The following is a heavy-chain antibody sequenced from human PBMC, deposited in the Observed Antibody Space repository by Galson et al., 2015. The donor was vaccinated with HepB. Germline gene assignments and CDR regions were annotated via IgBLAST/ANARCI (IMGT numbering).Heavy chain of an antibody. J-gene: IGHJ6*02. CDR3: ARVRVPVAARRGYYYGMDV. CDR2: INPNSGGA. CDR1: GYTFTGYY. D-gene: IGHD6-6*01. Sequence: SVKVSCKASGYTFTGYYMHWVRQAPGQGLEWMGWINPNSGGANYAQKFQGRVTMTRDTSISTAYMELSRLRSDDTAVYYCARVRVPVAARRGYYYGMDVWGQGTTVTVSS. V-gene: IGHV1-2*02.